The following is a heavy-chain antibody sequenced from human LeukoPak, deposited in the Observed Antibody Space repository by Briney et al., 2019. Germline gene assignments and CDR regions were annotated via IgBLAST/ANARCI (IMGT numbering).Heavy chain of an antibody. Sequence: GGSLRLSCAASGFTFSSYAMHWVRQVPGKGLEYVSGISSNGGSTHYVNSVKGRFSISRDNSKNTLYLQMGSLRAEDMAVYYCARAVKEVGGTTYYDYWGQGTLVTVS. J-gene: IGHJ4*02. V-gene: IGHV3-64*01. CDR3: ARAVKEVGGTTYYDY. CDR2: ISSNGGST. CDR1: GFTFSSYA. D-gene: IGHD1-1*01.